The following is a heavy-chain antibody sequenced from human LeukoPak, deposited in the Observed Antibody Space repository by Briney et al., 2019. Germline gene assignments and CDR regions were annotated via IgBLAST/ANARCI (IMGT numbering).Heavy chain of an antibody. J-gene: IGHJ4*02. D-gene: IGHD3-22*01. Sequence: ASVKVSCKASGYTFTSYYMHWVRQAPGQGLEWMGIINPSGGSTSYAQKFQGGVTMTRDMSTSTVYMELSSLRSEYTAVYYCARVTMIVTEEDYFDYWGQGTLVTVSS. CDR1: GYTFTSYY. V-gene: IGHV1-46*01. CDR2: INPSGGST. CDR3: ARVTMIVTEEDYFDY.